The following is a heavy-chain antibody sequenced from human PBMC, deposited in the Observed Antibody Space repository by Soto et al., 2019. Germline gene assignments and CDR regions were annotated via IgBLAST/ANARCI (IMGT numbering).Heavy chain of an antibody. J-gene: IGHJ4*02. Sequence: QVQLVQSGAEVKKPGASVKVSCKASGYTFTSYGISWVRQAPGQGLEWMGWISAYNGNTNYAQKLQGRVTMTTDTATSTAYMELRSLRSDDTAVYYCASADIVVVVAATNFDYWGQGTLVTVSS. CDR3: ASADIVVVVAATNFDY. CDR1: GYTFTSYG. V-gene: IGHV1-18*01. D-gene: IGHD2-15*01. CDR2: ISAYNGNT.